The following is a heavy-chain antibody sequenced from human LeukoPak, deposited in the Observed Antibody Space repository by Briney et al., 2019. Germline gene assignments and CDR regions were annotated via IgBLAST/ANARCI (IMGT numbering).Heavy chain of an antibody. V-gene: IGHV4-34*01. J-gene: IGHJ4*02. CDR1: GGSFSGYY. CDR3: AVGDSYVLPYFDY. Sequence: SETLSLTCAVYGGSFSGYYWSWIRQPPGKGLEWIGEINHSGSTSYNPSLKSRVTISVDTSKNQFSLKLSSVTAADTAVYYCAVGDSYVLPYFDYWGQGTLVTVSS. D-gene: IGHD5-18*01. CDR2: INHSGST.